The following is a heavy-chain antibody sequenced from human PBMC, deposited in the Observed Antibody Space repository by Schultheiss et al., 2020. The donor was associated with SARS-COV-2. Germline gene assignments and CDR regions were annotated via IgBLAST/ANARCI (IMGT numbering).Heavy chain of an antibody. V-gene: IGHV3-30*05. J-gene: IGHJ4*02. Sequence: GGSLRLSCAASGFTFSSYGMHWVRQAPGKGLEWVAVIADDGRDKHYADSVKGQFTISRDNSKNTLYLQMNSLRAEDTAVYYCARDRSSGWVFDYWGQGTLVTVSS. CDR1: GFTFSSYG. D-gene: IGHD6-19*01. CDR3: ARDRSSGWVFDY. CDR2: IADDGRDK.